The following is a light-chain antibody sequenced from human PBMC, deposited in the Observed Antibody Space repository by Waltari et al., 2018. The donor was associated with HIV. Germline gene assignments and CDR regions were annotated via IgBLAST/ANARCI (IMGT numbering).Light chain of an antibody. V-gene: IGLV1-40*01. Sequence: QSVLTQPPSVSAAPGQRVTISCTWSSHNIGAGYELHWYQHPPVTAPKLLIYDNNNRPSGVPDRFSGSKSGTSASLAITGLQAEDEADYYCQSYDSSLSGVIFGGGTKLTVL. J-gene: IGLJ2*01. CDR3: QSYDSSLSGVI. CDR2: DNN. CDR1: SHNIGAGYE.